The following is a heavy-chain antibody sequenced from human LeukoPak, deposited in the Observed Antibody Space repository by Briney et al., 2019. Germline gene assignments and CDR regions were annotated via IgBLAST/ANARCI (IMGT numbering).Heavy chain of an antibody. CDR3: ASVIPATSWFDP. CDR2: IYTSGST. V-gene: IGHV4-4*09. J-gene: IGHJ5*02. D-gene: IGHD2-2*01. Sequence: TTSETLSLTCTVSGGPISSYYWIWIRQPPGKALEWIGYIYTSGSTNYNPSLRSRLTVSVDTSKNQFSLRLSSVTAADTAVYYCASVIPATSWFDPWGQGTLVTVSS. CDR1: GGPISSYY.